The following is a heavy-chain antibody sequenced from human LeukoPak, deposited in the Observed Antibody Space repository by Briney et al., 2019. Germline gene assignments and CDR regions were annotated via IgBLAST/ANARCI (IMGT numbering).Heavy chain of an antibody. D-gene: IGHD3-22*01. J-gene: IGHJ4*02. CDR1: GFTFSSYA. CDR2: ISSGGGST. Sequence: GGSLRLSCAASGFTFSSYAMSWVRQAPGKGLEWVSSISSGGGSTYYADSVKGRFTISRDNSKNTLYLQMNSLRAEDTAMYYCANPPYFDSSGYQYYFDYWGQGTLVTVSS. CDR3: ANPPYFDSSGYQYYFDY. V-gene: IGHV3-23*01.